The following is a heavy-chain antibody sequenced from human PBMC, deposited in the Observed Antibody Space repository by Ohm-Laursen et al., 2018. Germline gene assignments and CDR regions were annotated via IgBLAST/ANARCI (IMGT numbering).Heavy chain of an antibody. CDR3: ARGRRTTGWPYFDN. J-gene: IGHJ4*02. CDR1: GDSLSSGPEN. V-gene: IGHV4-61*01. D-gene: IGHD1-1*01. CDR2: IYSGGNT. Sequence: GTLSLTCTVSGDSLSSGPENWSWIRQPPGQGLEYIGFIYSGGNTNYNPSLKNRVTMSVDTSKDQFSLKLNSVTAADTAVYYCARGRRTTGWPYFDNWGPGTLVNVSP.